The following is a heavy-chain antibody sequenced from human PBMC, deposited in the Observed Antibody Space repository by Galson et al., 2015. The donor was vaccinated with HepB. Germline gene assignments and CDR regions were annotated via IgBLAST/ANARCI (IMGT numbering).Heavy chain of an antibody. CDR3: ARHPDFKYGGYDKFDY. CDR1: GCSFTSYW. CDR2: IYPGDSDT. V-gene: IGHV5-51*01. Sequence: QSGAEVKEPGESLKISCTGSGCSFTSYWIGWVRQMPGKGLEWMGIIYPGDSDTKYSPSFQGQVTISVDKSTSTAYVQWSSLKASDTAMYYCARHPDFKYGGYDKFDYWGQGTLVTVSS. J-gene: IGHJ4*02. D-gene: IGHD5-12*01.